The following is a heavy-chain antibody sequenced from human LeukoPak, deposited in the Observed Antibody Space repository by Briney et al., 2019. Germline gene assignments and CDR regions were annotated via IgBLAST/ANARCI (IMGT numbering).Heavy chain of an antibody. V-gene: IGHV3-30-3*01. CDR1: GFTFSSYA. D-gene: IGHD1-26*01. CDR3: ARDPGGSYTFDY. CDR2: ISYDGSNK. J-gene: IGHJ4*02. Sequence: PGRSLRLSCAASGFTFSSYAMHWVRQAPGKGLEWVAVISYDGSNKYYADSMKGRFTISRDNSKNTLYLQMNSLRAEDTAVYYCARDPGGSYTFDYWGQGTLVTVSS.